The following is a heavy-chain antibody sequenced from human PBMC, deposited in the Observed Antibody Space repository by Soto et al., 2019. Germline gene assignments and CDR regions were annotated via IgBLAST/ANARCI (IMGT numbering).Heavy chain of an antibody. D-gene: IGHD6-13*01. CDR3: ARDMSGGSSWYEFDS. CDR2: VYHTGTT. Sequence: SETLSLTCTVSGDSIRSSYWSWVRQPPGRGLEWIGYVYHTGTTNPNPSLKSRVTISADTSKNLFSLKLISVTPADTAVYFCARDMSGGSSWYEFDSWGPGTLVTVSS. CDR1: GDSIRSSY. J-gene: IGHJ4*02. V-gene: IGHV4-59*01.